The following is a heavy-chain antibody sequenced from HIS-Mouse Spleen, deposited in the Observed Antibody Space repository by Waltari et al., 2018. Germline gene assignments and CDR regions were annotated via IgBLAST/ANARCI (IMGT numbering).Heavy chain of an antibody. D-gene: IGHD3-9*01. Sequence: QVQLVESGGGVVQPGRSLSRSCAASGFTFSSYGMPWVRQAPGKGLEWVAVISYDGSNKYYADSVKGRFTIPRDNSKNTLYLQMNSLRAEDTAVYYCAKEPPDWAPKGYWGQGTLVTVSS. J-gene: IGHJ4*02. CDR3: AKEPPDWAPKGY. CDR1: GFTFSSYG. V-gene: IGHV3-30*18. CDR2: ISYDGSNK.